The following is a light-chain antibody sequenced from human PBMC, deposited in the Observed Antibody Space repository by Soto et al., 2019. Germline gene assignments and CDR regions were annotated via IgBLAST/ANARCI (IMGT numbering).Light chain of an antibody. J-gene: IGKJ1*01. CDR1: QSVSSY. CDR2: DAS. CDR3: QQRSNWPPPT. V-gene: IGKV3-11*01. Sequence: EIVLTQSPAPLSLSPGERATLSCRASQSVSSYLAWYQQKPCQAPRLLIYDASNRATGIPARFSGRGSGTDFTLTSSSLEPEDFAVYYCQQRSNWPPPTFGQGTKVEIK.